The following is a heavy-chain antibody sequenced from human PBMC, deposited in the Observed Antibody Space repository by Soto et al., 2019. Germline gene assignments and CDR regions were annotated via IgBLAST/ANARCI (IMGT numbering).Heavy chain of an antibody. CDR3: ARDLGVGTRAEDFQY. D-gene: IGHD1-26*01. CDR2: ISAYNGNT. J-gene: IGHJ1*01. CDR1: GYTFSTYG. V-gene: IGHV1-18*01. Sequence: QVQLVQSGTEVKNPGDSVKVSCRASGYTFSTYGIGWVRQAPGRGPECMGWISAYNGNTNYAPNLQGRLTITIDTSTRTVYMELRSLTSDDTAMYYCARDLGVGTRAEDFQYWGQGTLVIVSS.